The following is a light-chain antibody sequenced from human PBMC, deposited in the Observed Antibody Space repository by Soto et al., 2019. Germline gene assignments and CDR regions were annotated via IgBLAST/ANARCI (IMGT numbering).Light chain of an antibody. V-gene: IGKV3-20*01. CDR2: GAS. Sequence: EVVLTQSPGTLSLSPRERATLSCRASQSVSNNYLAWYQHKPGQAPRLLIYGASNRAPGIPDRFSGSGSGPDFTLTIRRLEPEDFAVSYCQQYAASPRTFGQGTLVEVK. J-gene: IGKJ1*01. CDR1: QSVSNNY. CDR3: QQYAASPRT.